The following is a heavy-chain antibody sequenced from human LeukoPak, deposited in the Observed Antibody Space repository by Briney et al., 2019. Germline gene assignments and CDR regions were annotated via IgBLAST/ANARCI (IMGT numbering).Heavy chain of an antibody. J-gene: IGHJ4*02. CDR1: GYSISSGYY. V-gene: IGHV4-38-2*02. D-gene: IGHD2-15*01. CDR2: IYYSGST. CDR3: AREGSGGRYAHYGDYSPASFDY. Sequence: SETLSLTCTVSGYSISSGYYWGWIRQPPGKGLEWIGSIYYSGSTYYNPSLKSRVTISVDTSKNQFSLKLSSVTAADTAVYYCAREGSGGRYAHYGDYSPASFDYWGQGTLVTVSS.